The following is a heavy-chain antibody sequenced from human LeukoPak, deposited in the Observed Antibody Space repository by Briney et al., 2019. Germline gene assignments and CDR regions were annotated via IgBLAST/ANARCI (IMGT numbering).Heavy chain of an antibody. CDR1: GGTFSSYA. Sequence: ASVKVSCKASGGTFSSYAISWVRQAPGQGLEWMGGIIPIFGTANYAQKFQGRVTITADESTSTAYMELSSLRSEDTAVYYCARGPTVSSTWDYWGQGTLVTVSP. D-gene: IGHD2-2*01. V-gene: IGHV1-69*13. CDR3: ARGPTVSSTWDY. J-gene: IGHJ4*02. CDR2: IIPIFGTA.